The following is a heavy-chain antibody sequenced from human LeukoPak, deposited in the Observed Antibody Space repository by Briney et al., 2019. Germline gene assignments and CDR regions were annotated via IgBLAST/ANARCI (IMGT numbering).Heavy chain of an antibody. J-gene: IGHJ3*02. Sequence: ASVKVSCKASGGTFSSYAISWVRQAPGQGLEWMGRIIPILGIANYAQKFQGRATITADKSTSTAYMELSSLRSEDTAVYYCAREYCSGGSCYYGAFDIWGQGTMVTVSS. V-gene: IGHV1-69*04. D-gene: IGHD2-15*01. CDR1: GGTFSSYA. CDR3: AREYCSGGSCYYGAFDI. CDR2: IIPILGIA.